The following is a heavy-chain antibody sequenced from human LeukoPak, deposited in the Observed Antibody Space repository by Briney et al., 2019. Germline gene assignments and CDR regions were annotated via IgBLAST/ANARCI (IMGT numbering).Heavy chain of an antibody. CDR1: GGSISSYY. Sequence: PSETLSLTCTVSGGSISSYYWSWIRQPPGKGLEWIGYIYTSGSTNYNPSLKSRVTISVDTSKNQFSLKLSSVTAADTAVYYCARMPYDSSGSDYWGQGTLVTVSS. CDR2: IYTSGST. D-gene: IGHD3-22*01. V-gene: IGHV4-4*09. CDR3: ARMPYDSSGSDY. J-gene: IGHJ4*02.